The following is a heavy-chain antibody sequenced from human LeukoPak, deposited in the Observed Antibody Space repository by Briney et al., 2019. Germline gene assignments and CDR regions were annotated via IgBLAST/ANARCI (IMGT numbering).Heavy chain of an antibody. CDR1: GGSFSGYY. CDR3: ARGKWLRSSFDY. J-gene: IGHJ4*02. CDR2: INHSGST. Sequence: SETLSLTCAVYGGSFSGYYWSWIRQPPGKGLEWIGEINHSGSTNYNPSLKSRVTISVDPSKNQFYLKLSSVTAADTAVYYCARGKWLRSSFDYWGQGTLVTVSS. D-gene: IGHD5-12*01. V-gene: IGHV4-34*01.